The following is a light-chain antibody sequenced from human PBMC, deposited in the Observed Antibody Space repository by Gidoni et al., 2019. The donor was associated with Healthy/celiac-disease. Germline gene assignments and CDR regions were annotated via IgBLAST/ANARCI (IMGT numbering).Light chain of an antibody. V-gene: IGLV1-40*01. CDR1: SSNIGAGYD. CDR3: QSYDSSLSGSVV. Sequence: QSVLTQQPSVSGAPGQRVTISCTGRSSNIGAGYDLHWYPQLPGTAPKILIYGNSNRPSWVPDRFSGSNSGTSASLAITGLQAEDEADYYCQSYDSSLSGSVVFGGGTKLTVL. CDR2: GNS. J-gene: IGLJ2*01.